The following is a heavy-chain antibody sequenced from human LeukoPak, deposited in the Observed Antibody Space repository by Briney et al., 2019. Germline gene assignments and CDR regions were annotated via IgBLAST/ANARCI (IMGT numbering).Heavy chain of an antibody. Sequence: KPSETLSLTCTVSGGSISSSSYYWGWIRQPPGKGREWIGSIYYSGSTYYNPSLKRRVTISVDTSKNQFSLKLSSVTAADTAVYYCASSITMIVVVIETTYFDYWGQGTLVTVSS. CDR2: IYYSGST. D-gene: IGHD3-22*01. J-gene: IGHJ4*02. CDR1: GGSISSSSYY. V-gene: IGHV4-39*01. CDR3: ASSITMIVVVIETTYFDY.